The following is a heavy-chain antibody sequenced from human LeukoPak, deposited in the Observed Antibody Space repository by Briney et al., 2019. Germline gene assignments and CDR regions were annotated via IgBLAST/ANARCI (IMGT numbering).Heavy chain of an antibody. CDR3: AREYYDNRGYYYVGS. CDR2: IKQDGSAK. D-gene: IGHD3-22*01. CDR1: GFSFSDYW. V-gene: IGHV3-7*01. J-gene: IGHJ5*02. Sequence: RGSLRLSCAACGFSFSDYWMSWVRQAPGKGLEWVANIKQDGSAKNYADSVKGRFTIYRDNARTSVSLQMNSLRAEDTAVYYCAREYYDNRGYYYVGSWGQGTLVTVSS.